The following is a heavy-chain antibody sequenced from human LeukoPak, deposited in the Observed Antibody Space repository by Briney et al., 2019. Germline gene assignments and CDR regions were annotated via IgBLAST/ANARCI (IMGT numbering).Heavy chain of an antibody. J-gene: IGHJ4*02. Sequence: PGGSLRLSCAASGFTFSSYSMNWVRQAPGKGLEWVSYISSSSSTIYYADSVKGRFTISRDNAKNSLYLQMNGLRAEDTAVYYCARDSDSYYFDYWGQGTLVTVSS. D-gene: IGHD2-21*01. V-gene: IGHV3-48*01. CDR1: GFTFSSYS. CDR2: ISSSSSTI. CDR3: ARDSDSYYFDY.